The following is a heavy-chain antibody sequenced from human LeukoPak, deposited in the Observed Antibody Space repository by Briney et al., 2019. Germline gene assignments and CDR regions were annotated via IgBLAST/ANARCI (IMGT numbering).Heavy chain of an antibody. Sequence: GGSLRLSCAAAGLTFSNYGMHWVRQAPGKGLQWVAYIRYDGRNKYSADSVKGRFTIYRDNSKSTLYLQMNSRRAEDTAVYYCAKGSTIFGVVLSLNGEWGQGTLVTVSS. J-gene: IGHJ4*02. CDR2: IRYDGRNK. CDR1: GLTFSNYG. CDR3: AKGSTIFGVVLSLNGE. D-gene: IGHD3-3*01. V-gene: IGHV3-30*02.